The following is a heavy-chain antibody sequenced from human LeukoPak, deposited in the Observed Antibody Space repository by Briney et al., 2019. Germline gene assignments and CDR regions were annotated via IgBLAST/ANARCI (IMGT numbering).Heavy chain of an antibody. Sequence: GGSLRLSCAASGFTFSSYWMSWVRQAPGKGLEGVAKKKKDGSEKYYVDSVKGRFTISRDNAKNSLYLQMNSLRAEDTAVYYCARGYYYGSGWYDKPFDYWGQGTLVTVSS. CDR3: ARGYYYGSGWYDKPFDY. CDR2: KKKDGSEK. CDR1: GFTFSSYW. D-gene: IGHD6-19*01. V-gene: IGHV3-7*01. J-gene: IGHJ4*02.